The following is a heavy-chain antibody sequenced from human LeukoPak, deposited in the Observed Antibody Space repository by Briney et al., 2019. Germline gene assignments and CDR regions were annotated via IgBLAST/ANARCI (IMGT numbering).Heavy chain of an antibody. CDR2: ISAYNGNT. CDR1: GWTFTRYG. V-gene: IGHV1-18*01. CDR3: ARASGWYYFDY. D-gene: IGHD6-19*01. J-gene: IGHJ4*02. Sequence: SVKVSCMASGWTFTRYGISGVRQAPGQGLEWMGWISAYNGNTNYAQKLQGRVTMTTDTSTSTAYMELRSLRSDDTAVYYCARASGWYYFDYWGQGTLVTVSS.